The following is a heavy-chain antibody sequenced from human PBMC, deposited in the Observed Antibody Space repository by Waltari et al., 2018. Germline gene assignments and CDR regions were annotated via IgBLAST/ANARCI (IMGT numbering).Heavy chain of an antibody. CDR1: GFDCYDSA. J-gene: IGHJ2*01. D-gene: IGHD3-16*01. CDR3: AASRGVYWYFDF. V-gene: IGHV3-9*01. CDR2: VSWSGATV. Sequence: EVQLVESGGGLVQPGRSLRLSCAASGFDCYDSAMHWVRQVPGKGLEWGSVVSWSGATVGYADSVNGRFAISRDNAKNSLYLQMNSLRVEDTAFYYCAASRGVYWYFDFWGRGTLVSVSS.